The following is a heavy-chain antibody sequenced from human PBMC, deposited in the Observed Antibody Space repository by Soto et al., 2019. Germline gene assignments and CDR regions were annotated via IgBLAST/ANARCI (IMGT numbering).Heavy chain of an antibody. Sequence: GGSLRLSCAASGFIFSNAWINWVRQAPGKGLESAKGRITISRDNAKNSLFLQMNSLRVEDTAVYYCVSFEAIGSWGQGTLVTVSS. CDR1: GFIFSNAW. J-gene: IGHJ4*02. CDR3: VSFEAIGS. V-gene: IGHV3-48*04.